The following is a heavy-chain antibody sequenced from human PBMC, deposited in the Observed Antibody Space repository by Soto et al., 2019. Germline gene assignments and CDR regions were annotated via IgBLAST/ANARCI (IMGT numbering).Heavy chain of an antibody. V-gene: IGHV3-73*01. CDR1: GFTFSGSA. J-gene: IGHJ4*02. Sequence: VQLVESGGGLVQPGGSLKLSCAASGFTFSGSAMHWVRQASGKGLEWVGRIRSKANSYATAYAASVKGRFTISRDDSKNTAYLQMNSLKTEDTAVYYCTRPLVSRTVTTSTDDYWGQGTLVTVSS. D-gene: IGHD4-17*01. CDR2: IRSKANSYAT. CDR3: TRPLVSRTVTTSTDDY.